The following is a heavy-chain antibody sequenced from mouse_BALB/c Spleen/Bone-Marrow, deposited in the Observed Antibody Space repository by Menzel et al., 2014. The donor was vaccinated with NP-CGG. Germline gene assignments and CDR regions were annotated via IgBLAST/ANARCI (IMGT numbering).Heavy chain of an antibody. CDR2: INPGSGDT. V-gene: IGHV1-54*01. J-gene: IGHJ3*01. Sequence: VQLQQSGTELVRPGTSVKVSCKASGYAFTNYLIEWVKQRPGQGLEWIGVINPGSGDTSYNEKFRGKATLTADKSSSTAYMQLSSLTCDDSAVYFCARNANWLFAYWGQGTLVTVSA. D-gene: IGHD4-1*01. CDR1: GYAFTNYL. CDR3: ARNANWLFAY.